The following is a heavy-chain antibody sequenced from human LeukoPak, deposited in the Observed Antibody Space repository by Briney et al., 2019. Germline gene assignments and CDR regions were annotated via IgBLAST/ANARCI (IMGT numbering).Heavy chain of an antibody. CDR2: ISGSGGST. Sequence: GGSLRLSCAASGFTFSSYAVSWVRQAPGKGLEWVSAISGSGGSTYYADSVKGRFTISRDNSKNTLYLQMNSLRAEDTAVYYCARHGDEYQLLLTDWGQGTLVTVSS. V-gene: IGHV3-23*01. CDR3: ARHGDEYQLLLTD. CDR1: GFTFSSYA. J-gene: IGHJ4*02. D-gene: IGHD2-2*01.